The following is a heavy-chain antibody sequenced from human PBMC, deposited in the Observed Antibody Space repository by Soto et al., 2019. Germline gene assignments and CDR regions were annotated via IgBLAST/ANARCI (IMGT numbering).Heavy chain of an antibody. CDR3: ARDVLLVVVSATRAAGGLDP. D-gene: IGHD2-15*01. CDR1: GGSFSSNT. V-gene: IGHV1-69*01. Sequence: QLQLVQSGAEVKKPGSSVNVSCKTSGGSFSSNTITWVRQAPGQGLEWMGGIIPIFGTSNYAQKFQGRVTITAVESTNTVYMELSRLRYDDTAVYYCARDVLLVVVSATRAAGGLDPWGQGTLVTVSS. J-gene: IGHJ5*02. CDR2: IIPIFGTS.